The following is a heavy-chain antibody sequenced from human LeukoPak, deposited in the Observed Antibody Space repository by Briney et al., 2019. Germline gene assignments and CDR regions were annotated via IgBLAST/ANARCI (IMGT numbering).Heavy chain of an antibody. Sequence: PSETLSLTCAVYGGSFSGYYWSWIRQPPGKGLEWIGEINHSGSTNYNPSLKSRVTISVDTSKNQFSLKLSSVTAADTAVYYCAGGRGAVRITTVTTPGYWYFDLWGRGTLVTVSS. CDR2: INHSGST. D-gene: IGHD4-17*01. V-gene: IGHV4-34*01. J-gene: IGHJ2*01. CDR1: GGSFSGYY. CDR3: AGGRGAVRITTVTTPGYWYFDL.